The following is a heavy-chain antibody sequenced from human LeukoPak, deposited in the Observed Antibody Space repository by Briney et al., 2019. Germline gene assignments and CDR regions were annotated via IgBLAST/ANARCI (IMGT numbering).Heavy chain of an antibody. D-gene: IGHD6-19*01. J-gene: IGHJ4*02. CDR3: AKDGIAVAGRGFDY. CDR2: IRYDRSNK. V-gene: IGHV3-30*02. Sequence: GGSLRLSCAASGFTYSSYGMHWVRQDPGKGLEWVAFIRYDRSNKYYADSVKGRFTISRDNSKNTLYLQMNSLRAEDTAVYYCAKDGIAVAGRGFDYWGQGTLVTLSS. CDR1: GFTYSSYG.